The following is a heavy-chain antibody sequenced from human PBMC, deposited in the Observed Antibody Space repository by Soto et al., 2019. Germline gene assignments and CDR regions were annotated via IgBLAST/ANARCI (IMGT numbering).Heavy chain of an antibody. CDR2: IYWDDDK. Sequence: QITLKESGPTLVKATQTLTLTCSFSGFSLSTSGVGVGWIRQPPGKALEWLALIYWDDDKRYSPSLKSRRTITKDTSKNQVVLTMTNMDPVDTATYYCAHSRIGESLVGALDYWGQGTLVTVSS. CDR1: GFSLSTSGVG. CDR3: AHSRIGESLVGALDY. D-gene: IGHD1-26*01. V-gene: IGHV2-5*02. J-gene: IGHJ4*02.